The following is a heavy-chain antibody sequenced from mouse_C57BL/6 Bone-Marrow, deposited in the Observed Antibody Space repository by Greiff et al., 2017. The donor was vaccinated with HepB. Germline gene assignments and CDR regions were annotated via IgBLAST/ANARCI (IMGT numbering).Heavy chain of an antibody. D-gene: IGHD1-1*01. V-gene: IGHV5-12*01. CDR3: ASHYYGRAY. Sequence: EVKLVESGGGLVQPGGSLKLSCAASGFTFSDYYMYWVRQTPEKRLEWVAYISNGGGSTYYPDTVKGRFTISRDNAKNTLYLQMSRLKPEDTAMYCCASHYYGRAYWGQGTTLTVSS. J-gene: IGHJ2*01. CDR1: GFTFSDYY. CDR2: ISNGGGST.